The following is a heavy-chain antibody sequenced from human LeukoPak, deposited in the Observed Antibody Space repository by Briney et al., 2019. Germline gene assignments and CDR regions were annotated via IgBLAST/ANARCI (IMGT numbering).Heavy chain of an antibody. V-gene: IGHV4-39*07. CDR1: GGSISSSSYY. J-gene: IGHJ6*03. CDR2: IYYSGST. D-gene: IGHD3-22*01. CDR3: ARVGLFGPYYYYYMDV. Sequence: SETLSLTCTVSGGSISSSSYYWGWIRQPPGKGLEWIGSIYYSGSTYYNPSLKSRVTISVDTSKNQFSLKLSSVTAADTAVYYCARVGLFGPYYYYYMDVWGKGTTVTISS.